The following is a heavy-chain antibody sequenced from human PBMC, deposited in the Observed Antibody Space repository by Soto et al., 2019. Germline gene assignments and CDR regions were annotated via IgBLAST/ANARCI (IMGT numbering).Heavy chain of an antibody. CDR2: IIPIFGTA. CDR3: ARLNGVWLSPHPKYYYYYYGMDV. V-gene: IGHV1-69*13. J-gene: IGHJ6*02. D-gene: IGHD3-22*01. CDR1: GGTFSSYA. Sequence: SVKVSCKASGGTFSSYAISWVRQAPGQGLEWMGGIIPIFGTANYAQKFQGRVTITADESTSTAYMELSSLRSEDTAVYYCARLNGVWLSPHPKYYYYYYGMDVWGQGTTVTVSS.